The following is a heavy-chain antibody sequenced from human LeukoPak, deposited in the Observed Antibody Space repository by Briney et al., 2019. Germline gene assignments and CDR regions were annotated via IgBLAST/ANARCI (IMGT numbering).Heavy chain of an antibody. Sequence: GGSLRLSCAASGFTFSSYWISWVRQAPGKGLEWVANIKEDGSEKYYVDSVKGRFTISRDNVKNSLYLQMNSLRAEDTDVYYCARDRGWLQFDCWGQGTLVTVSS. CDR1: GFTFSSYW. CDR3: ARDRGWLQFDC. J-gene: IGHJ4*02. V-gene: IGHV3-7*01. D-gene: IGHD5-24*01. CDR2: IKEDGSEK.